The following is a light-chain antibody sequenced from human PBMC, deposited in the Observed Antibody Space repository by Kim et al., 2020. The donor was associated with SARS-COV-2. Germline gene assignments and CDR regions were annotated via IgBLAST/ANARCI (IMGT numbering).Light chain of an antibody. V-gene: IGKV3-20*01. J-gene: IGKJ4*01. Sequence: SAGARATLSCRASQTVTHNYLAWVQKKPGQAPRLLISGASSRASGVPDRFSGSGSGTDFTLTISRLEPEDFAVYYCQQYAHSPLAFGGGTKVDIK. CDR3: QQYAHSPLA. CDR1: QTVTHNY. CDR2: GAS.